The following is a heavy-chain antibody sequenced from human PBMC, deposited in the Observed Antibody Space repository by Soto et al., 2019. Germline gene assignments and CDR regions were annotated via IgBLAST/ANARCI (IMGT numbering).Heavy chain of an antibody. D-gene: IGHD2-15*01. V-gene: IGHV4-39*01. CDR1: XGSISRSSYY. J-gene: IGHJ3*02. Sequence: SETLSLTCTVSXGSISRSSYYWGWIRQPPGKGLEWIGSIYYSGSTYYNPSLKSRVTISVDTSKNQFSLKLSSVTAADTAVYYCARRCSGGSCYFSDAFDIWGQGTMVTVSS. CDR2: IYYSGST. CDR3: ARRCSGGSCYFSDAFDI.